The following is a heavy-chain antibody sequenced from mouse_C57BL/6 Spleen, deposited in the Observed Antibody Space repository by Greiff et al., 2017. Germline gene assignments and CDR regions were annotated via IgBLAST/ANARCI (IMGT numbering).Heavy chain of an antibody. J-gene: IGHJ1*03. CDR1: GYSFTDYN. CDR3: ARNEYGSSYWYFDV. Sequence: VQLQQSGPELVKPGASVKISCKASGYSFTDYNMNWVKQSNGKSLEWIGVINPNYGTTSYNQKFKGKATLTVDKASSTAYMQLNSLTSEDSAVYYSARNEYGSSYWYFDVWGTGTTVTVSS. V-gene: IGHV1-39*01. CDR2: INPNYGTT. D-gene: IGHD1-1*01.